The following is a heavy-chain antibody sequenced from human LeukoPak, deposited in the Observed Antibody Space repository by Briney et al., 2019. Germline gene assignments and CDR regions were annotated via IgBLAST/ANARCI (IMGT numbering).Heavy chain of an antibody. CDR3: ARGPMVAQYFDY. Sequence: SETLSLTCTVSGGSISSYYWSWIRQPPGKGLEWIGYIYYSGSTNYNPSLKSRVTISVDRSENQFSLKLSSVTAADTAVYYCARGPMVAQYFDYWGQGTLVTVSS. D-gene: IGHD2-8*01. CDR2: IYYSGST. CDR1: GGSISSYY. J-gene: IGHJ4*02. V-gene: IGHV4-59*12.